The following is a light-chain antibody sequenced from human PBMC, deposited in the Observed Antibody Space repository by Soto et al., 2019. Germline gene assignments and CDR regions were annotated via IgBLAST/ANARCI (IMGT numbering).Light chain of an antibody. J-gene: IGLJ1*01. CDR2: EVK. Sequence: QSVLTQPPSASGSPGQSVALSCTGSSSDIGDYNFVSWYQQHPGKAPKLLIYEVKKRPSGVPDRFSGSKSGNTASLTVSGLQAEDEADYYCSSYAGNNYFVFGSGTKVTVL. CDR1: SSDIGDYNF. V-gene: IGLV2-8*01. CDR3: SSYAGNNYFV.